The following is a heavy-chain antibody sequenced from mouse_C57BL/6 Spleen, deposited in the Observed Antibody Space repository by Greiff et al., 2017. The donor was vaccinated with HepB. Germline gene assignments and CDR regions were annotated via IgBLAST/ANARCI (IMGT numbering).Heavy chain of an antibody. V-gene: IGHV1-82*01. Sequence: QVQLKQSGPELVKPGASVKISCKASGYAFSSSWMNWVKQRPGKGLEWIGRIYPGDGDTNYNGKFKGKATLTADKSSSTAYMQLSSLTSEDSAVYFCARGYGNSPYAMDYWGQGTSVTVSS. J-gene: IGHJ4*01. CDR2: IYPGDGDT. CDR3: ARGYGNSPYAMDY. D-gene: IGHD2-1*01. CDR1: GYAFSSSW.